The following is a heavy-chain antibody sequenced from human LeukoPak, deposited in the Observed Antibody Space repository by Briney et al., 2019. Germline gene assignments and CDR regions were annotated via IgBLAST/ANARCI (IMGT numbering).Heavy chain of an antibody. D-gene: IGHD2-2*02. CDR3: GRSPIVVIPAAIPTEDVVRPDYFDY. V-gene: IGHV4-34*01. CDR2: IYYSGNT. J-gene: IGHJ4*02. Sequence: SETLSLTCAVYGGSFSGYYWSWIRQPPGKGLQWIGSIYYSGNTYYNPSLKSRVTISVDTSKNQFSLKVNTVTAAETAVYYCGRSPIVVIPAAIPTEDVVRPDYFDYWGQGTLVTVSS. CDR1: GGSFSGYY.